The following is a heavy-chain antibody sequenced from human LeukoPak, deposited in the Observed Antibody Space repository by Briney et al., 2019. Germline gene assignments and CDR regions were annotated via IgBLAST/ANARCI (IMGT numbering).Heavy chain of an antibody. V-gene: IGHV1-8*03. CDR1: GYTFTSYD. J-gene: IGHJ3*02. CDR2: MNPNSGNT. D-gene: IGHD3-10*01. CDR3: ARAPLWFGGRDAFDI. Sequence: ASVKVSCKASGYTFTSYDINWVRQATGQGLEWMGWMNPNSGNTGYAQKFQGRVTITRNTSISTAYVELSSLRSEDTAAYYCARAPLWFGGRDAFDIWGQGTMVTVSS.